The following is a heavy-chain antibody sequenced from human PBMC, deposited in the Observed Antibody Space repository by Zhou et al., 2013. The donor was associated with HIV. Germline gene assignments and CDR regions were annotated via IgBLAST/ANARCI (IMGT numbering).Heavy chain of an antibody. V-gene: IGHV1-18*01. D-gene: IGHD4-17*01. J-gene: IGHJ4*02. CDR2: INTYNGDR. CDR1: GYTFINYG. Sequence: VQLLQSGTEVKKPGASVKVSCKASGYTFINYGITWVRQAPGQGLEWMGWINTYNGDRKYLQKFQGRVTMTTNTSTNTVYMDLNNLRSDDTAVYYCARGRTDYGGNSLIDSWGQGTLVTVSS. CDR3: ARGRTDYGGNSLIDS.